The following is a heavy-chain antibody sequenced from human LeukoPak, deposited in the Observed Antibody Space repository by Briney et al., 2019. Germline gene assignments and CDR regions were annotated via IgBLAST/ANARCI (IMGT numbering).Heavy chain of an antibody. CDR1: GFTFSSYW. V-gene: IGHV3-7*03. D-gene: IGHD6-19*01. CDR2: IKQDGSEK. Sequence: PGGSLRLSCAASGFTFSSYWMSWVRQAPGKGLEWVANIKQDGSEKYYVDSVKGRFTISRDNAKNSLYLQMNSLRAEDTALYYCAKDLTGYSSGPDAFDNWGQGTMVTVSS. J-gene: IGHJ3*02. CDR3: AKDLTGYSSGPDAFDN.